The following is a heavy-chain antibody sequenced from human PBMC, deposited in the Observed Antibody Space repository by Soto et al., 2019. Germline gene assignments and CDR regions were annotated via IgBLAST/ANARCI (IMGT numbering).Heavy chain of an antibody. CDR1: GGSLNTYY. D-gene: IGHD6-6*01. Sequence: LDTLSLTCTVFGGSLNTYYVCWFRQPPGKGLEWIGYIYYSWSTTYHPSLKSRVTISVYTSKNQFSLNLTSVTAADTAVYYCARASSSSYAADYWGQGTQVT. J-gene: IGHJ4*02. V-gene: IGHV4-59*08. CDR2: IYYSWST. CDR3: ARASSSSYAADY.